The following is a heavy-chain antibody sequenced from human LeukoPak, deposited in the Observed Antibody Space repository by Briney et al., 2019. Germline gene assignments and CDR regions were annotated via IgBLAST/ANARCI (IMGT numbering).Heavy chain of an antibody. CDR3: ARHEAVAGTIDY. D-gene: IGHD6-19*01. Sequence: GESLKISCKGSGYSFTSFWIAWVRQMPGKGLECMGSIYPGDSDTRYSPSFQGQVTISADKSISTAYLQWSSLKASDTAMYYCARHEAVAGTIDYWGQGTLVTVSS. V-gene: IGHV5-51*01. J-gene: IGHJ4*02. CDR1: GYSFTSFW. CDR2: IYPGDSDT.